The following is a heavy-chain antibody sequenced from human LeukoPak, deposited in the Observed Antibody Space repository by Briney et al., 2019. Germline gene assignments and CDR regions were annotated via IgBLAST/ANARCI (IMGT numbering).Heavy chain of an antibody. D-gene: IGHD6-6*01. V-gene: IGHV4-39*01. CDR1: GDSISSGSFY. CDR3: ARNRLGYSSSPDY. CDR2: IYYSGST. Sequence: SETLSLTCTVSGDSISSGSFYWGWIRQPPGKGLEWIGSIYYSGSTYYNPSLKSRVTISVDTSKNQFSLKLNSVTAADTAVYYCARNRLGYSSSPDYWGQGTLVTVSS. J-gene: IGHJ4*02.